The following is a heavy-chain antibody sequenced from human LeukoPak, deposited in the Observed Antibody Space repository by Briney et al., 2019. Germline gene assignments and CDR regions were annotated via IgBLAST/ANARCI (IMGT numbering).Heavy chain of an antibody. CDR3: ARAGYYYDSSGYYITTDFDY. D-gene: IGHD3-22*01. J-gene: IGHJ4*02. Sequence: PSETLSLTCTVSGGSISIYYWSWIRQPPGKGLEWIGYIYYSGSTNYNPSLKSRVTISVDTSKNQFSLKLSSVTAADTAVYYCARAGYYYDSSGYYITTDFDYWGQGTLVTVSS. CDR1: GGSISIYY. V-gene: IGHV4-59*01. CDR2: IYYSGST.